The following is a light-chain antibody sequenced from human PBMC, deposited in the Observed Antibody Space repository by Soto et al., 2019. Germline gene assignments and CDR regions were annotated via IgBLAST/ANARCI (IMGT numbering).Light chain of an antibody. V-gene: IGLV2-14*03. J-gene: IGLJ1*01. Sequence: QSALTQPASVSGSPGQSITISCTGTSSDVGGYHYVSWYQHHPGKAPKLMIYDVSNRPSGVSIRFPGSKSDNTASLTISGLQPEDEADYHCSSYTTSNTRQIVFGTGTKVTVL. CDR2: DVS. CDR3: SSYTTSNTRQIV. CDR1: SSDVGGYHY.